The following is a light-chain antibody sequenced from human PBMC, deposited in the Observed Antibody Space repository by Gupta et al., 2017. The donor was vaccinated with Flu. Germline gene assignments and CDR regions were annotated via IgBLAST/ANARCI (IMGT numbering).Light chain of an antibody. Sequence: EIVLTPSPGTLSLSPGERATFSCRASVSVPSTYLAWYQQKPGQSPRLLISGTSNRATGVPNSFSGSGCGTDFTLTISRLEPEDFAVYYCQQYSTSWWTFGQGTKVEIK. CDR3: QQYSTSWWT. J-gene: IGKJ1*01. CDR2: GTS. CDR1: VSVPSTY. V-gene: IGKV3-20*01.